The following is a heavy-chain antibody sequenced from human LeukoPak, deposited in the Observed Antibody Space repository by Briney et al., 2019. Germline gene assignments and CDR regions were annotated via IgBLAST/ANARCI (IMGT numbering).Heavy chain of an antibody. J-gene: IGHJ4*02. CDR3: VRDTIGDWNYDRWTYDFDY. Sequence: GGSLRLSCAASGFIFSNYNMNWVRQAPGKGLEWLSFISSGSSTIYYADSVKGRFTISRDNAKNSLYLQMNSLKAEDTAVYYCVRDTIGDWNYDRWTYDFDYWGQGTLATVSS. V-gene: IGHV3-48*01. CDR2: ISSGSSTI. D-gene: IGHD1-7*01. CDR1: GFIFSNYN.